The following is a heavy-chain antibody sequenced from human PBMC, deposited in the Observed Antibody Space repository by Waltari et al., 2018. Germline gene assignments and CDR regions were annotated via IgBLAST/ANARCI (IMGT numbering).Heavy chain of an antibody. V-gene: IGHV1-69*04. D-gene: IGHD3-22*01. CDR2: IIPILGIA. CDR1: GGTFSSYA. J-gene: IGHJ6*02. CDR3: AREYDSSGYYLSYYGMDV. Sequence: QVQLVQSGAEVKKPGSSVKVSCKASGGTFSSYAISWVRQAPGQGLEWMGRIIPILGIANYAQKVQGRVTITADESTSTAYMELSSLRSEDTAVYYCAREYDSSGYYLSYYGMDVWGQGTTVTVSS.